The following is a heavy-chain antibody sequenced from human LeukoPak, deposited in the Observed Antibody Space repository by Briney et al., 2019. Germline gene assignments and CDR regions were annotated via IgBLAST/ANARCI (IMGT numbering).Heavy chain of an antibody. V-gene: IGHV3-74*01. J-gene: IGHJ4*02. CDR1: GFTFSSYW. D-gene: IGHD6-19*01. CDR3: ARGGVGCFDY. CDR2: INSDGSSA. Sequence: GGSLRLSCAASGFTFSSYWIHWVRQAPGKGLVWVSHINSDGSSATYADSVKGRLTISRDNAKITVYLQMNSLRAEDTAVYYCARGGVGCFDYWGQGALVTVSS.